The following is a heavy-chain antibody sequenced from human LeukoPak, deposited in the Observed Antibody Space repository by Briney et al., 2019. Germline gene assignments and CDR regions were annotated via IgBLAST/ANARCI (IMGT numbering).Heavy chain of an antibody. V-gene: IGHV1-24*01. CDR2: LDPEEGKT. J-gene: IGHJ4*02. Sequence: ASVKVSCKVYGYRLSQLAMHWVRQAPGKGLEWMGGLDPEEGKTVYAQKFQGRVTMNEDTSTDTAYMELTSLRSEDTAVFYCATGRTTMVRGDYWGQGTLVTVSS. CDR3: ATGRTTMVRGDY. CDR1: GYRLSQLA. D-gene: IGHD3-10*01.